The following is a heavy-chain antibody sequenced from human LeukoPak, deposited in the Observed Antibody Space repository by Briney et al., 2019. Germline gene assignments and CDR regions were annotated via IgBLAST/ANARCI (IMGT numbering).Heavy chain of an antibody. V-gene: IGHV3-23*01. CDR1: GFTFSTYG. Sequence: GGSLRLSCVASGFTFSTYGMSWVRQAPGKGLEWVSAISGSGGSTYYADSVKGRFTISRDNSKKTLYLQMNSLSAEDTAVYFCAKGGPYHDISFGYFDYWGQGTLVTVSS. J-gene: IGHJ4*02. CDR3: AKGGPYHDISFGYFDY. D-gene: IGHD3-16*01. CDR2: ISGSGGST.